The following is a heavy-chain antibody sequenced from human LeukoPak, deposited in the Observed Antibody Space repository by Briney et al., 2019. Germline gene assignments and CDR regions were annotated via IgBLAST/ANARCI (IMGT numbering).Heavy chain of an antibody. V-gene: IGHV3-74*01. Sequence: TGGSLRLSCAASGFTFSSYWMHWVRQAPGKGLVWVSRINSDGSSTSCADSVKGRFTISRDNAKNTLYLQMNSLRAEDTAVYYCASSRGWLQPDYWGQGTLVTVSS. CDR3: ASSRGWLQPDY. CDR2: INSDGSST. J-gene: IGHJ4*02. D-gene: IGHD5-24*01. CDR1: GFTFSSYW.